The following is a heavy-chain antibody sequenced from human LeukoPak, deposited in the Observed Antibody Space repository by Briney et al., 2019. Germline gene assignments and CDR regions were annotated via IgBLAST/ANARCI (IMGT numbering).Heavy chain of an antibody. CDR3: ARSSYLDL. J-gene: IGHJ4*02. CDR2: IYYTGST. Sequence: PSETLSLTCTVSGGSISGYYWSWIRQPPGKGLEWIGYIYYTGSTSYNPSLKSRVTISADTSKNHFSLKLSSVTAADTAVYYCARSSYLDLWGQGTLVTVSS. CDR1: GGSISGYY. V-gene: IGHV4-59*08.